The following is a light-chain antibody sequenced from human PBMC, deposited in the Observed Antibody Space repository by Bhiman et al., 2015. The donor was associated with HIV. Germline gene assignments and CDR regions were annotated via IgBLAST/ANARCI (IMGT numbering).Light chain of an antibody. Sequence: QSALTQPPSVSGAPGQRVTLSCTGSSSNIGAGYDVHWYQQLPGTAPKLLIYGNSNRPSGVPDRFSGSKSGTSASLAITGLQTEDEADYYCQSYDSSLTFYVFGTGTKVIVL. CDR3: QSYDSSLTFYV. V-gene: IGLV1-40*01. J-gene: IGLJ1*01. CDR1: SSNIGAGYD. CDR2: GNS.